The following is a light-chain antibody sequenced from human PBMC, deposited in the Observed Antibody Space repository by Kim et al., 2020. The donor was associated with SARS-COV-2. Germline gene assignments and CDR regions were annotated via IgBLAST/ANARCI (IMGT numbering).Light chain of an antibody. CDR3: QQYYSSPLT. Sequence: ATINCKSSQSVLSSRDNKNYLAWHQQKPGQPPRLLIYWASIRGSGVSDRFSGSGSGTDFTLTIRSLQAEDVAIYYCQQYYSSPLTFGGGTKVDIK. J-gene: IGKJ4*01. CDR1: QSVLSSRDNKNY. V-gene: IGKV4-1*01. CDR2: WAS.